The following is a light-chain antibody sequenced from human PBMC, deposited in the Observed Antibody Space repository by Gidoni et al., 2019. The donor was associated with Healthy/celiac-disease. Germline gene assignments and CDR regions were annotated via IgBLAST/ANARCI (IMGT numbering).Light chain of an antibody. CDR2: AAS. J-gene: IGKJ4*01. CDR1: KSISSY. CDR3: QQSYSTSRGLT. V-gene: IGKV1-39*01. Sequence: IKMTQSPSSLSASVGDRVTITCRASKSISSYLNWYQQKPGKAPKLLIYAASSLQSGVPSRFSGSGSGTDFTLTISSLQPEDFATYYCQQSYSTSRGLTFGGGTKVEIK.